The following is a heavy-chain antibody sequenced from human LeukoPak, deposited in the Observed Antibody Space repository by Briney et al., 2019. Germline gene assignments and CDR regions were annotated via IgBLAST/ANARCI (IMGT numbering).Heavy chain of an antibody. CDR3: AREIFYYYGSGSLSTRPLNY. CDR2: ISYDGSNK. V-gene: IGHV3-30-3*01. Sequence: QTGGSLRLSCAASGFTFSSYAMPWVRQAPGKGLEWVAVISYDGSNKYYADSVKGRFTISRDNSKNTLYLQMNSLRAEDTAVYYCAREIFYYYGSGSLSTRPLNYWGQGTLVTVSS. D-gene: IGHD3-10*01. CDR1: GFTFSSYA. J-gene: IGHJ4*02.